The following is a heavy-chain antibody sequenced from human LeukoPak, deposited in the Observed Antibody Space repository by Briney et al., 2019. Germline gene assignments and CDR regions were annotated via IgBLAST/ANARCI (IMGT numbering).Heavy chain of an antibody. J-gene: IGHJ4*02. CDR1: GGTFSSYA. D-gene: IGHD3-16*02. CDR2: IIPIFGIA. CDR3: ARVGSNDYVWGSYRYFDY. V-gene: IGHV1-69*13. Sequence: ASVKVSCKASGGTFSSYAISWVRQAPGQGLEWMGGIIPIFGIANYAQKFQGRVTITADESTSTAYMELSSLRSEDTAVYYCARVGSNDYVWGSYRYFDYWGQGTLVTVSS.